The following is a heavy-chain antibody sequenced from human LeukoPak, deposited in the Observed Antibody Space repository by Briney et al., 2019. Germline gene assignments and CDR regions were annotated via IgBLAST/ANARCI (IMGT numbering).Heavy chain of an antibody. J-gene: IGHJ1*01. CDR1: GFTFSTYS. CDR3: ARGRGDDYGLRYFQH. D-gene: IGHD4-17*01. V-gene: IGHV3-66*01. Sequence: PGGSLRLSCAASGFTFSTYSMNWVRQAPGKGLEWVSVIYSGGSTYYADSMKGRFTISRDNSKNTLYLQMNSLRAEDTAVYYCARGRGDDYGLRYFQHWGPGTLVTVSS. CDR2: IYSGGST.